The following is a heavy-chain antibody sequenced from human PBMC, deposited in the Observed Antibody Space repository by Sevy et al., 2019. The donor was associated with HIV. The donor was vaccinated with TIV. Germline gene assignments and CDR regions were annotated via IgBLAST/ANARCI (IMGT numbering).Heavy chain of an antibody. CDR3: AKARMAARSLNPRLLNFGS. V-gene: IGHV3-23*01. D-gene: IGHD6-6*01. J-gene: IGHJ5*01. Sequence: GGSLRLSCAASQFAFSDYAMTWVRQAPGKGLEWVASIGGSGGSTYYAESVRGRFTISRDNDKHVVYLQMDTLRVADTALYFCAKARMAARSLNPRLLNFGSWGQGTLVTVSS. CDR1: QFAFSDYA. CDR2: IGGSGGST.